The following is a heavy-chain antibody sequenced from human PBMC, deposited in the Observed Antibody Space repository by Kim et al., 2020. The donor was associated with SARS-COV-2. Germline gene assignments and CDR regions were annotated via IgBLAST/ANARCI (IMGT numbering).Heavy chain of an antibody. D-gene: IGHD6-19*01. CDR3: TRGSVGSGCGWWFDP. Sequence: GGSLRLSCVASGFTLSGYWMNWVRQAPGKGLVWVSRINSDGRRTHYADAVKGRFTVSRDNAKNTLYLQMNSLRAEDTAVYYCTRGSVGSGCGWWFDPWGQGTLVTVS. V-gene: IGHV3-74*01. J-gene: IGHJ5*02. CDR2: INSDGRRT. CDR1: GFTLSGYW.